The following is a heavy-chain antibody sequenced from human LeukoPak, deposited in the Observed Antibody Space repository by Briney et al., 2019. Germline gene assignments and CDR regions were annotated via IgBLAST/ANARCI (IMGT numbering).Heavy chain of an antibody. J-gene: IGHJ4*02. Sequence: GGSLRLSCAASGFTFSSYSMNWLRQAPGKGLEGVSYIRSSSSTIYYADSVKGRFTISRDNAKNSLYLQMNSLRAEDTAVYYCARGEGVYSSSWSDFDYWGQGTLVTVSS. V-gene: IGHV3-48*01. CDR3: ARGEGVYSSSWSDFDY. CDR2: IRSSSSTI. D-gene: IGHD6-13*01. CDR1: GFTFSSYS.